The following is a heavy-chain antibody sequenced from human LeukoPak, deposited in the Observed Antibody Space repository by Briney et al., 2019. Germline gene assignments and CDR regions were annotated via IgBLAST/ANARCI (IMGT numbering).Heavy chain of an antibody. V-gene: IGHV4-59*01. D-gene: IGHD3-10*01. CDR3: ARDRELGS. J-gene: IGHJ5*02. Sequence: SETLSLTCIVSGGSNSIYYWNWIRQHPGKGLEWIGYIYNSGSTDYNPSLKRRVTISADTSKNQFSLKLTSVTAADTAVYYCARDRELGSWGQGILVTVSS. CDR1: GGSNSIYY. CDR2: IYNSGST.